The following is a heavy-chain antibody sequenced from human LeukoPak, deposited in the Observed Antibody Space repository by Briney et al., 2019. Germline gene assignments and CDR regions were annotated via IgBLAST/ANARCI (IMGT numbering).Heavy chain of an antibody. V-gene: IGHV1-24*01. CDR1: GYSLSDLN. CDR3: ATRSGDFWSGSEN. CDR2: FDPEQGTT. J-gene: IGHJ4*02. D-gene: IGHD3-3*01. Sequence: ASVKVSCKVSGYSLSDLNIQWVRQAPGKGLEWMGGFDPEQGTTIYAQNFQGRLNMTEEISTDTVYMELSSLTSEDTAVYYCATRSGDFWSGSENWGQGTLVTVSS.